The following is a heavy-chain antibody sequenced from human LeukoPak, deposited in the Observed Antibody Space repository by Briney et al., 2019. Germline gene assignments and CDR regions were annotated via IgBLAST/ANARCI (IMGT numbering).Heavy chain of an antibody. V-gene: IGHV5-51*01. CDR3: ARGVVVPAALDY. Sequence: GESLQISCKGSGYNFIGYWIGWVRQMPGKGLEWMGIIYPGDSDTRYGPSFQGQVTISVDKSISTAYLQWNSLKASDTAMYYCARGVVVPAALDYWGQGTLVTVSS. CDR1: GYNFIGYW. D-gene: IGHD2-2*01. CDR2: IYPGDSDT. J-gene: IGHJ4*02.